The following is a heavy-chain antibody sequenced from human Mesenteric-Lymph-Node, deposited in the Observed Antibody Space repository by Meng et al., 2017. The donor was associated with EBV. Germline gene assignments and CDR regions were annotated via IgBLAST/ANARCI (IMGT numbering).Heavy chain of an antibody. CDR1: GFSLSTRGVL. Sequence: QLTLKESGPTLVKPTQTLTLTCTCSGFSLSTRGVLVGWIRQPPGQALEWLALVYWDDDKRYSPSLKSRLSITKNTSKNQVVLTMADMDPVDTGTYYCAGWSARLEYWGPGTLVTVSS. CDR3: AGWSARLEY. V-gene: IGHV2-5*02. J-gene: IGHJ4*02. CDR2: VYWDDDK. D-gene: IGHD3-3*01.